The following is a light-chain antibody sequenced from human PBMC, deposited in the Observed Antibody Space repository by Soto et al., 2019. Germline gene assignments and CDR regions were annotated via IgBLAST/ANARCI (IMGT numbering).Light chain of an antibody. J-gene: IGKJ4*01. V-gene: IGKV3-20*01. CDR1: QSVSNNY. Sequence: EIVLTQSPGTLSLSPGERATLSCRASQSVSNNYLAWYQQKPGQAPRLLIYGASNRATGIPDRFSGSGSGTEFTLTISSLQPDDFATYYCQQYNVYSTFGGGTKVDIK. CDR3: QQYNVYST. CDR2: GAS.